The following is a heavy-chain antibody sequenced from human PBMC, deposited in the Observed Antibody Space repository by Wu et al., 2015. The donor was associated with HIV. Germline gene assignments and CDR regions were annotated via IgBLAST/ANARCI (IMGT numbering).Heavy chain of an antibody. Sequence: QVQLLQSGAEVKKPGASVMVSCKASGYTFTDYYMYWVRQAPGQGPEWMGWINCNSGGTNYAQKFQGRVTMTRDTSISTAYMELSRLRSDDTAVYYCARECVATIACGYWGQGTLVTVSS. J-gene: IGHJ4*02. CDR3: ARECVATIACGY. V-gene: IGHV1-2*02. CDR1: GYTFTDYY. CDR2: INCNSGGT. D-gene: IGHD5-12*01.